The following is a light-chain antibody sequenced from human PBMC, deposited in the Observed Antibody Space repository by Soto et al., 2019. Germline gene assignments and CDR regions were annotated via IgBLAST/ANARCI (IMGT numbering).Light chain of an antibody. CDR1: QSVSNSN. Sequence: EIVLTQSPGTLSLSPGERVTLSCRASQSVSNSNLAWYQQKPGQAPRLLIYGASSRATGIPDRFSGSGSGTDFTLTISRLEPEDFAVYYCQQYGSSPPYTFGQGTKLEIK. J-gene: IGKJ2*01. CDR3: QQYGSSPPYT. CDR2: GAS. V-gene: IGKV3-20*01.